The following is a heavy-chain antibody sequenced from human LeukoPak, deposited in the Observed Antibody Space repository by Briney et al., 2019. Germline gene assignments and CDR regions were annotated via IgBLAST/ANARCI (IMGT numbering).Heavy chain of an antibody. CDR3: AKGLGVGALAQFDY. CDR1: GFTFSSYS. Sequence: GGSLRLSCAASGFTFSSYSMNWVRQAPGKGLEWVSSISSSDSYIYYADSVKGRFTISRDSAKNSLYLQMNSLRAEDTAVYYCAKGLGVGALAQFDYWGQGTLVTVSS. J-gene: IGHJ4*02. D-gene: IGHD1-26*01. V-gene: IGHV3-21*01. CDR2: ISSSDSYI.